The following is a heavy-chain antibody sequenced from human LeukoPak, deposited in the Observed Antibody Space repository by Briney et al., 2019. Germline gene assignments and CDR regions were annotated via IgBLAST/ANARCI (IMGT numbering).Heavy chain of an antibody. D-gene: IGHD3-3*01. CDR3: ARHFGVYYYMGV. V-gene: IGHV4-4*09. CDR1: GGSISSYY. J-gene: IGHJ6*03. Sequence: SETLSLSCTVSGGSISSYYWSWIRQPPGKGLEWIGYIYTSGSTNYNPSLKSRVTISVDTSKNQFSLKLSSVTAADTAVYYCARHFGVYYYMGVWGKGTTVTVSS. CDR2: IYTSGST.